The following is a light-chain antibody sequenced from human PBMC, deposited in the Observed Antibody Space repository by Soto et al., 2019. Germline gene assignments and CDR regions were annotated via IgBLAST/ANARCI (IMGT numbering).Light chain of an antibody. CDR1: SSNIGKNH. CDR3: QAWDSSTAVV. V-gene: IGLV1-51*01. CDR2: DND. J-gene: IGLJ2*01. Sequence: QSVLTQPPSVSAAPGQKVTISCSGSSSNIGKNHVSWYQQFPRTAPKLLIYDNDKRPSGIPERFSGSNSGNTATLTISGTQAMDEADYYCQAWDSSTAVVFGGGTKLTVL.